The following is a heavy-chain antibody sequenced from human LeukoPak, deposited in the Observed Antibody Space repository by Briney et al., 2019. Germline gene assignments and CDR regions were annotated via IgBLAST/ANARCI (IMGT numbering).Heavy chain of an antibody. CDR2: INHSGST. Sequence: SETLSLTCAVYGGSFSGYYWSWLRQPPGKGLEWIGEINHSGSTNYNPSLKSRVTISVDTSKNQFSLKLSSVTAADTAVYYCARGLSSIAARQSDYWGQGTLVTVSS. D-gene: IGHD6-6*01. J-gene: IGHJ4*02. CDR1: GGSFSGYY. CDR3: ARGLSSIAARQSDY. V-gene: IGHV4-34*01.